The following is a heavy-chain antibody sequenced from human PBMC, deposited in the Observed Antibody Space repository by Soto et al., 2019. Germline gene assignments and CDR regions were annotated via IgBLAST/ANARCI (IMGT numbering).Heavy chain of an antibody. D-gene: IGHD3-9*01. CDR3: AKDISDILRGYYYYYGMDV. CDR2: ISYDGSNK. V-gene: IGHV3-30*18. CDR1: GFTFSSYG. J-gene: IGHJ6*02. Sequence: GGSLRLSCAASGFTFSSYGMHWVRQAPGKGLEWVAVISYDGSNKYYADSVKGRFTISRDNSKNTLYLQMNSLRAEDTAVYYCAKDISDILRGYYYYYGMDVWGQGTTVTVSS.